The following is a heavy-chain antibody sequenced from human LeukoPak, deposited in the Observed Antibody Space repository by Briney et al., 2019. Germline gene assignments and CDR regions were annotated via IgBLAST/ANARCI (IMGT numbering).Heavy chain of an antibody. CDR1: GGSIRSYY. J-gene: IGHJ2*01. D-gene: IGHD6-13*01. CDR2: IYYSGNT. CDR3: ARVYYSSSYDYWYFDL. V-gene: IGHV4-59*01. Sequence: SETLSLTCTVSGGSIRSYYWSWIRQPPGKGLERIGYIYYSGNTKYNPSLKSRVTISVDTSKNQFSLKLRSVTAADTAVYYCARVYYSSSYDYWYFDLWGRGTLVTVSS.